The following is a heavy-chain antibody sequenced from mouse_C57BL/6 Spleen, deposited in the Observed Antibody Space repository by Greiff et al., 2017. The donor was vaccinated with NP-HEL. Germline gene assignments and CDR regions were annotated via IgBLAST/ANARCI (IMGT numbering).Heavy chain of an antibody. Sequence: EVQLVESGGGLVKPGGSLKLSCAASGFTFSDYGMHWVRQAPGKGLEWVAYISSGSSTIYYADTVKGRFTISRDNAKNTLFLQMTSLRSEDTAMYYCARIYYYGSSAFDYWGQGTTLTVSS. V-gene: IGHV5-17*01. CDR3: ARIYYYGSSAFDY. CDR1: GFTFSDYG. CDR2: ISSGSSTI. J-gene: IGHJ2*01. D-gene: IGHD1-1*01.